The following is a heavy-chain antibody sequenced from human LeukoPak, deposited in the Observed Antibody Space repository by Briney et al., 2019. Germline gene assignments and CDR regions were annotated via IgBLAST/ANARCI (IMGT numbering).Heavy chain of an antibody. D-gene: IGHD2-21*01. J-gene: IGHJ6*01. V-gene: IGHV3-33*01. CDR1: GFTFSSYG. CDR3: AREVAPLYFHYGMDV. Sequence: GGSLRLSCAASGFTFSSYGMHWVRQAPGKGLEWVSVTWYDGRDNYYAASVKGRFTISRDDTKTTVYLLMNSLRAEDTAVYYCAREVAPLYFHYGMDVWGEGTTVTVSS. CDR2: TWYDGRDN.